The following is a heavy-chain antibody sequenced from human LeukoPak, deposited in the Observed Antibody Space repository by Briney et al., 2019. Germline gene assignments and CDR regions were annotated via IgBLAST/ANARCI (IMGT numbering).Heavy chain of an antibody. CDR3: ARLTVDPIAVADSFDY. V-gene: IGHV1-18*01. J-gene: IGHJ4*02. Sequence: ASVKVSCKASGYTFTSYGISWVRQAPGQGLEWMGWISAYNGNTNYAQKLQGRVTMTTDTSTSTAYMELRSLRSDDTAVYYCARLTVDPIAVADSFDYWGQGTLVTVSS. D-gene: IGHD6-19*01. CDR2: ISAYNGNT. CDR1: GYTFTSYG.